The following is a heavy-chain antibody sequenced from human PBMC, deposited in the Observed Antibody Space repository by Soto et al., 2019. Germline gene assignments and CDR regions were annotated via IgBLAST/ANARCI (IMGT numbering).Heavy chain of an antibody. J-gene: IGHJ6*02. CDR1: GFTFSSYG. V-gene: IGHV3-30*18. Sequence: QVQLVESGGGVVQPGRSLRLSCAASGFTFSSYGMHWVRQAPGKGLEWGAVISYDGSNKYYADSVKGRFTISRDNSKNTLYLQMNSLRAEDTAVYYCAKGTYSSSKWYYYYYGMDVWGQGTTVTVSS. CDR3: AKGTYSSSKWYYYYYGMDV. CDR2: ISYDGSNK. D-gene: IGHD6-6*01.